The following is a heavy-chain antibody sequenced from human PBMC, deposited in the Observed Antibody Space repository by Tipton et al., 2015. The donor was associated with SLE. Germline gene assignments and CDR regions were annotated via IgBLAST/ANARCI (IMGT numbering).Heavy chain of an antibody. J-gene: IGHJ6*03. V-gene: IGHV4-39*07. CDR3: ARAGAGYYYYYYMDV. CDR2: IYYSGSP. CDR1: GGSITSSDSS. Sequence: TLSLTCSVSGGSITSSDSSWGWIRQPPGEGLESIGSIYYSGSPSYNPSLRSRVTISVDTSKNQFSLKLSSVTAADTAVYYCARAGAGYYYYYYMDVWGKGTTVTVSS.